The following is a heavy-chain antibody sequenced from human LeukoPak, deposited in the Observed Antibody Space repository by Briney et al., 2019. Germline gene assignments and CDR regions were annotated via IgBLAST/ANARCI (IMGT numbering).Heavy chain of an antibody. J-gene: IGHJ5*02. CDR1: GGTFISYA. V-gene: IGHV1-69*05. D-gene: IGHD2-2*01. Sequence: SVKVSCKASGGTFISYAISWVRQAPGQGLEWMGRIIPIFGTANYAQKFQGRVTITTDESTSTAYMELSILRSEDTAVYYCARDREGYCSSTSCYWFDPWGQGTLVTVSS. CDR2: IIPIFGTA. CDR3: ARDREGYCSSTSCYWFDP.